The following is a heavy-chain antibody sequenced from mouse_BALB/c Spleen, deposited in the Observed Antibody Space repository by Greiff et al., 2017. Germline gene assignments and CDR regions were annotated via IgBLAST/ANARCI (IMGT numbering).Heavy chain of an antibody. CDR2: IWTGGGT. J-gene: IGHJ4*01. CDR3: AKHRQLGLPYAMDY. V-gene: IGHV2-9-2*01. CDR1: GFSLTSYD. Sequence: VQLQQSGPGLVAPSQSLSITCTVSGFSLTSYDISWIRQPPGKGLEWLGVIWTGGGTNYNSAFMSRLSISKDNSKSQVFLKMNSLQTDDTAMYYCAKHRQLGLPYAMDYWGQGTSVTVSS. D-gene: IGHD3-2*01.